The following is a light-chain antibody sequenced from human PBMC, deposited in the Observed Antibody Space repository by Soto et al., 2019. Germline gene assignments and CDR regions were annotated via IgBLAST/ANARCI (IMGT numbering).Light chain of an antibody. J-gene: IGLJ1*01. CDR3: SSYTSSSTYV. Sequence: QSVLTQPPSVSGSPGQSVTISCTGTSSDVGSYNCVSWYQQPPGTAPKLMIYEVSNRPSGVPDRFSGSKSGNTASLTISGLQAEDEADYYCSSYTSSSTYVFGTGTKV. V-gene: IGLV2-18*02. CDR1: SSDVGSYNC. CDR2: EVS.